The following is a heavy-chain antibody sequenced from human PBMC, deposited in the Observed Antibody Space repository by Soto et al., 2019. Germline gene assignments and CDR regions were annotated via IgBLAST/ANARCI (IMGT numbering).Heavy chain of an antibody. CDR3: ARGLTGTRLGYYYMDV. J-gene: IGHJ6*03. CDR2: INPNSGGT. Sequence: GASMKVSCKSSGYTFTAYYMHWVRQAPGQGLEWMGWINPNSGGTNYAQKFQGWVTMTRDTSISTAYMELSRLRSDDTAVYYCARGLTGTRLGYYYMDVWGKGTTVTVSS. CDR1: GYTFTAYY. V-gene: IGHV1-2*04. D-gene: IGHD1-7*01.